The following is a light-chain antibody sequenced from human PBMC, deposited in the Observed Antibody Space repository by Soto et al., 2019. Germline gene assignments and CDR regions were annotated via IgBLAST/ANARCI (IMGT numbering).Light chain of an antibody. CDR1: QDIRKY. CDR3: QQYDNLPLI. J-gene: IGKJ5*01. Sequence: NQMAQSPSAVSGEGRERGTRTCQASQDIRKYLNWYQQKPGKAPKLLIYDASSLETGVPSRFSGSGSGTDFTLTISSLQPEDSATYYCQQYDNLPLIFGQGTLLEIK. CDR2: DAS. V-gene: IGKV1-33*01.